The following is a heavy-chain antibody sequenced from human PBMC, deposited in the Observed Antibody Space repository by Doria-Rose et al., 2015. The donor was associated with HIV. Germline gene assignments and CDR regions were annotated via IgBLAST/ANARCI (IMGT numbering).Heavy chain of an antibody. D-gene: IGHD3-10*01. V-gene: IGHV3-21*01. J-gene: IGHJ4*02. Sequence: VQLVQSGGGLVRPGGSLRLSCATSGSTFSSHRINWVRQAPGKGLEWVSSISSTSACINYADSVRGRFTISRDNARNSLYLQMDSLRAEDTAIYYCATGVTLDYWGQGTLVTVSS. CDR3: ATGVTLDY. CDR2: ISSTSACI. CDR1: GSTFSSHR.